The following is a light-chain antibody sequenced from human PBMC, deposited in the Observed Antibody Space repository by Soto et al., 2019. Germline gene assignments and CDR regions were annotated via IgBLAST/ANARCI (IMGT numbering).Light chain of an antibody. J-gene: IGKJ1*01. CDR2: KAS. Sequence: DIQMTQSPSTLSASVGDRVTITCRASQSISSWLAWYQQNPGKAPKLLIYKASSLESGVPSRFSGSGSGTEFTLTISSLQPDDFATYYCQQYNSYSRPFGQGTKVEIK. V-gene: IGKV1-5*03. CDR3: QQYNSYSRP. CDR1: QSISSW.